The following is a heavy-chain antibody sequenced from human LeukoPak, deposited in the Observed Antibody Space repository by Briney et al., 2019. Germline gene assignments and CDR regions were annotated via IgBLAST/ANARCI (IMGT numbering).Heavy chain of an antibody. Sequence: SETLSLTCTVSGGSISSGSYYWSWIRQPAGKGLEWIGRIYTSGSTNYNPSLKSRVTISVDTSKNQFSLKLSSVTAADTAVYYCARVSDFWSGYAVDPCGQGTLVTVSS. V-gene: IGHV4-61*02. CDR1: GGSISSGSYY. J-gene: IGHJ5*02. D-gene: IGHD3-3*01. CDR2: IYTSGST. CDR3: ARVSDFWSGYAVDP.